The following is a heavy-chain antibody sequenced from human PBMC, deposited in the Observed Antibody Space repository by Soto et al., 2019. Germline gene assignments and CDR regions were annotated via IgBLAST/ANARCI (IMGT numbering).Heavy chain of an antibody. CDR3: ARAYLGRLPLRADYYYAMDV. V-gene: IGHV3-13*05. Sequence: EVQLVESGGGSVQPGESLRLSCAASGFSFRDYDMHWARQRKGKGLEWVSALGAARDPYYVGSVKGRFSVSRDNAQNSLFLQMNHLRVEDTAVYSCARAYLGRLPLRADYYYAMDVWGRGTTVTVSS. CDR1: GFSFRDYD. CDR2: LGAARDP. D-gene: IGHD2-15*01. J-gene: IGHJ6*02.